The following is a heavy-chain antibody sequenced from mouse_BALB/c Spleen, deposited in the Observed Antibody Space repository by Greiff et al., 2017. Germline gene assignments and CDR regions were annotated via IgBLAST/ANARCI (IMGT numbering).Heavy chain of an antibody. CDR3: ARRRAYYGNHGAMDY. D-gene: IGHD2-10*01. CDR2: ISSGGSYT. J-gene: IGHJ4*01. V-gene: IGHV5-9-4*01. CDR1: GFTFSSYA. Sequence: DVQLVESGGGLVKPGGSLKLSCAASGFTFSSYAMSWVRQSPEKRLEWVAEISSGGSYTYYPDTVTGRFTISRDNAKNTLYLEMSSLRSEDTAMYYCARRRAYYGNHGAMDYWGQGTSVTVSS.